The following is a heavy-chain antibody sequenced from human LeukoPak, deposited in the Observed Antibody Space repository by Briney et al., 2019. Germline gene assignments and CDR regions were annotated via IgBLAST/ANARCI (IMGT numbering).Heavy chain of an antibody. J-gene: IGHJ4*02. D-gene: IGHD5-12*01. CDR3: AKDGGYDLNTYYFDY. CDR2: ISWNSGSI. Sequence: QPGGSLRLSCAASGFTFDDYAMHWVRQAPGKGLEWISGISWNSGSIGYADSVKGRFTISRDNAKNSLYLQMNNLRAEDTAFYYCAKDGGYDLNTYYFDYWGQGTLVTVSS. V-gene: IGHV3-9*01. CDR1: GFTFDDYA.